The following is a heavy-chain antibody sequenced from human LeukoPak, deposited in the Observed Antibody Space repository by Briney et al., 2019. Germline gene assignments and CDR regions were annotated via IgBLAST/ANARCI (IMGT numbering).Heavy chain of an antibody. D-gene: IGHD3-22*01. V-gene: IGHV3-7*01. J-gene: IGHJ2*01. CDR2: IKQDGSEK. Sequence: GGSLRLSCAASGFTFSSYWMSWVRQAPGKGLEWVANIKQDGSEKYYVDSVKGRFTISRDNAKNSLYLQMNSLRDEDTAVYYCARINYDSSGYLIDFDLWGRGTLVTVSS. CDR3: ARINYDSSGYLIDFDL. CDR1: GFTFSSYW.